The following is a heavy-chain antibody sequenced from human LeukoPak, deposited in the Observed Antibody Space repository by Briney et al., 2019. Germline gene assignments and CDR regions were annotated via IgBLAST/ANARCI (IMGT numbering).Heavy chain of an antibody. CDR3: AKRGDSSSWSFDY. Sequence: PGGSLRLSCAASGFTFDDYAMHWVRQAPGKGLEWVSGISWNSGSIGYAGSVKGRFTISRDNSKNTLYLQMNSLRAEDTAVYYCAKRGDSSSWSFDYWGQGTLVTVSS. V-gene: IGHV3-9*01. CDR1: GFTFDDYA. J-gene: IGHJ4*02. D-gene: IGHD6-13*01. CDR2: ISWNSGSI.